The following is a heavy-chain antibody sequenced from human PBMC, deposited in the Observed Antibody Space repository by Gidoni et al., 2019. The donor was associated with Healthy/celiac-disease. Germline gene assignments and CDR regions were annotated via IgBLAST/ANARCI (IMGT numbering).Heavy chain of an antibody. CDR2: ISGSGGST. V-gene: IGHV3-23*01. Sequence: EVQLLESGGGLVQPGGSLRLSCAASGFTFSSDAMSWVRQAPGKGLEWVSAISGSGGSTDYADSVKGRFTISRDNSKNTLYLQMNSLRAEDTAVYYCAKYSSSWYKVGMDVWGQGTTVTVSS. CDR3: AKYSSSWYKVGMDV. J-gene: IGHJ6*02. CDR1: GFTFSSDA. D-gene: IGHD6-13*01.